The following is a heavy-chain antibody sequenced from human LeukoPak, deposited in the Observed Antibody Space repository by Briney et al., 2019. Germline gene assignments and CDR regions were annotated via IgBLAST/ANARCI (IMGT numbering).Heavy chain of an antibody. D-gene: IGHD6-13*01. CDR3: ARVLAAAGNNWFDP. CDR1: GFTFSSYE. J-gene: IGHJ5*02. CDR2: ISSSGSTI. V-gene: IGHV3-48*03. Sequence: GGSLRLSCAASGFTFSSYEMNWVRQDPGKGLEWVSYISSSGSTIYYADSVKGRFTISRDNAKNSLYLQMNSLRAEDTAVYYCARVLAAAGNNWFDPWGQGTLVTVSS.